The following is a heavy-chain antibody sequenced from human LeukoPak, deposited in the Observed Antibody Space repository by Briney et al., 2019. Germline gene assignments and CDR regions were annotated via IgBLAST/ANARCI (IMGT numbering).Heavy chain of an antibody. J-gene: IGHJ3*01. CDR1: GGSINNSSSDY. CDR2: IYYTGST. V-gene: IGHV4-39*01. D-gene: IGHD3-3*01. CDR3: ARHLEYTTSGKAFDV. Sequence: SETLSLTCTVSGGSINNSSSDYWAWIRQPPGKGLEWIGNIYYTGSTYYTPSLKSRVTMSVDTSKNVFSLTLKSLTSADTAVYYCARHLEYTTSGKAFDVWGQGTLVSVSS.